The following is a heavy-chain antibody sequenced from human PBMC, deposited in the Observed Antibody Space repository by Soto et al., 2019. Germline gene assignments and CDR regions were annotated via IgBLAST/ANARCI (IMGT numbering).Heavy chain of an antibody. V-gene: IGHV6-1*01. CDR3: ARAPQGLPRLFDI. Sequence: SQPLSLPSAISADSVSVNSAAGNWIRQYPSRGLEWLGRTYYRSKWYNDYAVSVKSRITINPDTSKNQFSLQLNSVTPEDTAVYYCARAPQGLPRLFDIWGQGTMVPVS. CDR1: ADSVSVNSAA. D-gene: IGHD2-15*01. CDR2: TYYRSKWYN. J-gene: IGHJ3*02.